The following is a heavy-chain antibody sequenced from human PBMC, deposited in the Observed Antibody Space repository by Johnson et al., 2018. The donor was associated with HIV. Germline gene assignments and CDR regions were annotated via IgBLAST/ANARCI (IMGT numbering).Heavy chain of an antibody. J-gene: IGHJ3*02. CDR1: GFTFGHFA. Sequence: MLLVESGGGLVQPGGSLRLSCAASGFTFGHFAIHWVRQPPGKGLEWVSGINWNGGSTGYADSVEGRFTISRVNAKNSLYLQMNSLRAEDTAVYYCARDALESPWGFDIWGQGTLVTVSS. D-gene: IGHD7-27*01. CDR2: INWNGGST. CDR3: ARDALESPWGFDI. V-gene: IGHV3-20*04.